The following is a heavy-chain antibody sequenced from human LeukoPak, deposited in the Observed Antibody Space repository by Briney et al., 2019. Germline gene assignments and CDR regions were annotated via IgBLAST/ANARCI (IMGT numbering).Heavy chain of an antibody. J-gene: IGHJ6*02. Sequence: GGSLRLSCAASGFTFSSYAMSWVRQAPGKGLEWVSVIYSGGSTYYADSVKGRFTISRDNSKNTLYLQMNSLRAEDTAVYYCARVSMTYYYGMDVWGQGTTVTVSS. CDR1: GFTFSSYA. V-gene: IGHV3-66*01. CDR3: ARVSMTYYYGMDV. CDR2: IYSGGST.